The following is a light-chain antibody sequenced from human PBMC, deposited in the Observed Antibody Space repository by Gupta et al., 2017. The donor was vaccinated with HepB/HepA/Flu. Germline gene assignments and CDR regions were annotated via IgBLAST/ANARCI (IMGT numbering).Light chain of an antibody. Sequence: QSVLTPPPSASGTPGQRVTISCSGSRSNIGTNFVYWYQQRPATAPKLLIYRNNKRPSGVPDRFSGSKSGTSASLAISGLRAEDESDYYCAAWDDSLSRPVFGGGTKLTVL. CDR2: RNN. CDR3: AAWDDSLSRPV. J-gene: IGLJ2*01. V-gene: IGLV1-47*01. CDR1: RSNIGTNF.